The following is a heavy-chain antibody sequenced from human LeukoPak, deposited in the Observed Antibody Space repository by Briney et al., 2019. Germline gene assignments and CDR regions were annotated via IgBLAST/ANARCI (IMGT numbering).Heavy chain of an antibody. D-gene: IGHD4-23*01. CDR2: INHSGST. Sequence: SETLSLTCAVYGGSFSGYYWSWIRQPPGKELEWIGEINHSGSTNYNPSLKSRVTISVDTSKNQFSLKLSSVTAADTAVYYCARGRPIGGNSLLSYWGQGTLVTVSS. J-gene: IGHJ4*02. CDR1: GGSFSGYY. CDR3: ARGRPIGGNSLLSY. V-gene: IGHV4-34*01.